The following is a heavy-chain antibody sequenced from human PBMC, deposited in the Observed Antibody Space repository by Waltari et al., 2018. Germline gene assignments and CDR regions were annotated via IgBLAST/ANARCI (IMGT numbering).Heavy chain of an antibody. V-gene: IGHV4-34*01. D-gene: IGHD1-26*01. CDR1: GGSFSGFY. Sequence: QVQLQQWGAGRVKPSETLSLTCAVYGGSFSGFYWSWIRQSPGKGREWIGELNHSGSTHYNPSLKGRVTIGLDTSSNQFSLKLRSVTAADTAVYYCARADRGPRYTSGSSATPDWGPWGQGTLVTVSS. J-gene: IGHJ5*02. CDR3: ARADRGPRYTSGSSATPDWGP. CDR2: LNHSGST.